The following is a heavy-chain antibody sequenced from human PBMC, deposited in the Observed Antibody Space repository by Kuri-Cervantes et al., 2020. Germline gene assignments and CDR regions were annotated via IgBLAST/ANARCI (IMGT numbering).Heavy chain of an antibody. Sequence: GPTLVKPTETLTLTCTFSGFSLNTSEVGVGWVRQPPGKALEWLALLYWDNEQRYNPSLKNRLTVSKDTSKNEVVLRVTNMDPADTATYYCAHRRGGYFDFWGQGILVTVSS. CDR3: AHRRGGYFDF. V-gene: IGHV2-5*02. J-gene: IGHJ4*02. CDR2: LYWDNEQ. D-gene: IGHD3-16*01. CDR1: GFSLNTSEVG.